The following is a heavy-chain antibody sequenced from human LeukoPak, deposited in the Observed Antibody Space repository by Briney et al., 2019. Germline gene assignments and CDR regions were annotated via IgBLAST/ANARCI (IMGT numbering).Heavy chain of an antibody. CDR2: ISAYNGNT. CDR1: GYTFTSYG. J-gene: IGHJ4*02. V-gene: IGHV1-18*01. Sequence: ASVKVSCKASGYTFTSYGISWVRQAPGQGLEWMGWISAYNGNTNYAQKLQGRVTMTTDTSTSTAYMELRSLRSDDTAVYYCARDLKTNYDILTGYYIIGYWGQGTLVTVSS. CDR3: ARDLKTNYDILTGYYIIGY. D-gene: IGHD3-9*01.